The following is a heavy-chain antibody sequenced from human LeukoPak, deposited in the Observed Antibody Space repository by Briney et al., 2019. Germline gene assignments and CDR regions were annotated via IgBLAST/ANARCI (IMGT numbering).Heavy chain of an antibody. J-gene: IGHJ4*02. Sequence: GGSLRLSCAASGFTLSSYGMHWVRQAPGKGLEWVAAIRHDGNKVYNADSVKGRFTISRDNSMNTLYLQMNSLRAEDTAVNSFAKPSDGYRHGTYWGQGTLVTVSS. CDR3: AKPSDGYRHGTY. V-gene: IGHV3-33*06. CDR2: IRHDGNKV. CDR1: GFTLSSYG. D-gene: IGHD5-24*01.